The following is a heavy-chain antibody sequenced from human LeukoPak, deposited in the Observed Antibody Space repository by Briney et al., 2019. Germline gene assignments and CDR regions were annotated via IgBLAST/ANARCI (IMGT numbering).Heavy chain of an antibody. D-gene: IGHD3-3*01. V-gene: IGHV3-30*18. CDR2: ISYDGSNK. Sequence: PGGSLRLSCAASGFTFSSYGMHWVRQAPGKGLEWVAVISYDGSNKYYADSVKGRFTISRDNSKNTLYLQMNSLRAEDTAVYYYAKDFGDYWGQGTLVTVSS. CDR1: GFTFSSYG. CDR3: AKDFGDY. J-gene: IGHJ4*02.